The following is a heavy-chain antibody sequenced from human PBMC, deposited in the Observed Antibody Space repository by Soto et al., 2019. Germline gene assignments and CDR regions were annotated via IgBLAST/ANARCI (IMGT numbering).Heavy chain of an antibody. CDR1: GVTFNSQY. V-gene: IGHV1-69*13. J-gene: IGHJ4*02. CDR3: ATSEGRDGYSFDY. D-gene: IGHD5-12*01. CDR2: IIPMFGTP. Sequence: SVKVSCKASGVTFNSQYMRWVRQAPGQGLEWMGGIIPMFGTPYYAEKFQGRVTITADESTGTAYLELSSLTSEDTAVYYCATSEGRDGYSFDYWGPGTLVTVSS.